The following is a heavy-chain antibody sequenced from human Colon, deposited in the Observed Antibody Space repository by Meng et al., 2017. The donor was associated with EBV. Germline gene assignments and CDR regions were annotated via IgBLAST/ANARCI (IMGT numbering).Heavy chain of an antibody. D-gene: IGHD5-18*01. J-gene: IGHJ4*02. Sequence: QLQESGPGLVKPSETLSLTCTVSGGSISSSSYSCAWIRQPPGKGLEWIGGISYGGSTSYNPSLKSRVTISIDTSKNQFSLSLTSVTAADTAIYYCARGIQIWHEIDYWGQGTLVTVSS. CDR3: ARGIQIWHEIDY. CDR1: GGSISSSSYS. V-gene: IGHV4-39*07. CDR2: ISYGGST.